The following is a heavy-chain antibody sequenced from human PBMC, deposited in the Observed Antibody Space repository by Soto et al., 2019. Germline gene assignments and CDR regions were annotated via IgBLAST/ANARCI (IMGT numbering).Heavy chain of an antibody. Sequence: EVQLLESGGGLVQPGGSLRLSCAASGFTFSNYAMSWVRQAPGKGLEWVSSISKSGGGIYYADSVKGRFTISRDNSKNTLYLQMNSLKAEDTAVYSCAKTSSRFDYWGQGTLVTVSS. CDR2: ISKSGGGI. CDR3: AKTSSRFDY. J-gene: IGHJ4*02. V-gene: IGHV3-23*01. D-gene: IGHD6-13*01. CDR1: GFTFSNYA.